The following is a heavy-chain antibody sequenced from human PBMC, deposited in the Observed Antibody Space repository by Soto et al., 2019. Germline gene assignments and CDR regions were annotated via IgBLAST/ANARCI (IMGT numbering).Heavy chain of an antibody. CDR2: ISYDGSNT. CDR1: GFTFSSYG. J-gene: IGHJ6*02. V-gene: IGHV3-30*18. CDR3: AKDTRYCGGACYAYYYYYGMDV. Sequence: QVQLVESGGGVVQPGRSLRLSCAASGFTFSSYGMHWVRQAPGKGLEWVAVISYDGSNTYYADSVKGRFTISRDNSKNTLDLQMNSLRAEDTAVYYCAKDTRYCGGACYAYYYYYGMDVWGQGTTVTVSS. D-gene: IGHD2-21*02.